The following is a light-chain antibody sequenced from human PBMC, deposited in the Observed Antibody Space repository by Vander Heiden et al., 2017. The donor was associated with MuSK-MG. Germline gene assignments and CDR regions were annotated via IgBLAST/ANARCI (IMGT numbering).Light chain of an antibody. CDR2: AAS. V-gene: IGKV1-9*01. CDR1: QGISSY. Sequence: DIQLTQSPSFLSASVGDRVTITCRASQGISSYLAWYQQKQGKAPKLLIYAASTLQSGVPSRFSGSGSGTEFTLTISSLQPEDFATYYCQQLNSSPKTFGQGTKVXIK. CDR3: QQLNSSPKT. J-gene: IGKJ1*01.